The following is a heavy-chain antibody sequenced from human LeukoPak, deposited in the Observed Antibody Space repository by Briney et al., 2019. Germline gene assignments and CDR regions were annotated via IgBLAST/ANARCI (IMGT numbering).Heavy chain of an antibody. CDR1: GGSSNNYY. Sequence: SETLSLTCTVSGGSSNNYYWSWIRQSAGKGLEWIGRIYTSGSTNYNPSLKSRVSMSVNTSKNQFSLRLRSVTAADTAVYYCARESGYYYDTSGYTFDYWGQGILVTVSS. CDR3: ARESGYYYDTSGYTFDY. CDR2: IYTSGST. J-gene: IGHJ4*02. D-gene: IGHD3-22*01. V-gene: IGHV4-4*07.